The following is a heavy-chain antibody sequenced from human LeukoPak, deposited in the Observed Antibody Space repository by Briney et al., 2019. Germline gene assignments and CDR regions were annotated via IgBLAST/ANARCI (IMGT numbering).Heavy chain of an antibody. CDR3: ARDYYYDSSGLNP. CDR2: ISSSGSTI. CDR1: GFTFSSYS. D-gene: IGHD3-22*01. J-gene: IGHJ5*02. Sequence: GGSLRLSCAASGFTFSSYSMNWVRQAPGKGLEWVSSISSSGSTIYYADSVKGRFTISRDNAKNSLYLQMNSLRAEDTAVYYCARDYYYDSSGLNPWGQGTLVTVSS. V-gene: IGHV3-21*04.